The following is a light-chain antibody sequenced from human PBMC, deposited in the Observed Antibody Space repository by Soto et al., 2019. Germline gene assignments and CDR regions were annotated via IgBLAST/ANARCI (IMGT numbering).Light chain of an antibody. CDR1: HSISTN. J-gene: IGKJ4*01. CDR2: GSS. V-gene: IGKV3-15*01. Sequence: EIIMTQSPATLSVSPGEGATLSCRTSHSISTNLAWYQHKRGQSPRLLVYGSSTRVTGVPARFSGSGSGAEFTLSISSLQSEDFAVYYCQQYNSWPTFGGGTKVEIK. CDR3: QQYNSWPT.